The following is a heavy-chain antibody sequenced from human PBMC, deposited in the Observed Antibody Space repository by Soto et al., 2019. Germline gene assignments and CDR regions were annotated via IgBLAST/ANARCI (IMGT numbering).Heavy chain of an antibody. J-gene: IGHJ4*02. V-gene: IGHV5-51*01. CDR1: GYSFTSYW. Sequence: PGESLKISCKGSGYSFTSYWIGGGRQMSGKGLEWMGIIYPGDSDTRYSPSFQGQVTISADKSISTAYLQWSSLKASDTAMYFCATYRRYYYDSSGYVYWGQGTLVT. CDR2: IYPGDSDT. D-gene: IGHD3-22*01. CDR3: ATYRRYYYDSSGYVY.